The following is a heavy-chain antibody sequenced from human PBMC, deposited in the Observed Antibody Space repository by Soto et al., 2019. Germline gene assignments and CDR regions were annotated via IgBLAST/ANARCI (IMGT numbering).Heavy chain of an antibody. CDR2: INPSGGST. V-gene: IGHV1-46*01. CDR1: GYTFTNYY. CDR3: AREVAAVGYDY. Sequence: ASVKVSCKASGYTFTNYYMHWVRQAPGQGLEWMGMINPSGGSTSYPQKFQAKVTMTRDTFSSTVYMELGSLRSEDTAVYYCAREVAAVGYDYGGQGTLVTVSS. D-gene: IGHD6-13*01. J-gene: IGHJ4*02.